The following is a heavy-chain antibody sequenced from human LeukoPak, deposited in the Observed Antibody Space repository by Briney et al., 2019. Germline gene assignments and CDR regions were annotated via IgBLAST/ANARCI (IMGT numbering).Heavy chain of an antibody. CDR1: GGSITTTNF. D-gene: IGHD4-17*01. V-gene: IGHV4-4*02. J-gene: IGHJ4*02. Sequence: SETLSLTCGVSGGSITTTNFWSWVRQPPGGGLEWIGEINYSGSATYNPSLKSRVTISVDTSKNQFSLKVTSVTAADTAVYYCARGLRSSEEFVYWGQGTLVTVSS. CDR2: INYSGSA. CDR3: ARGLRSSEEFVY.